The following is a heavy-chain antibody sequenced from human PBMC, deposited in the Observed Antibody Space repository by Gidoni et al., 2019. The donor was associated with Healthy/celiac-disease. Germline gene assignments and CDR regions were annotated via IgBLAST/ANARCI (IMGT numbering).Heavy chain of an antibody. CDR3: ARATWEYCSSWHYFDY. Sequence: QPQLQESGPGLAKPSETLSLNCTVSGGSLSSSSYYWGWLRQPPGQGLEWIGSISYSGSTYYNPSLKSRVTISVDTSKNQFSLKLSSVAAADTAVYYCARATWEYCSSWHYFDYWGQGTLVTVSS. V-gene: IGHV4-39*01. CDR2: ISYSGST. D-gene: IGHD6-13*01. CDR1: GGSLSSSSYY. J-gene: IGHJ4*02.